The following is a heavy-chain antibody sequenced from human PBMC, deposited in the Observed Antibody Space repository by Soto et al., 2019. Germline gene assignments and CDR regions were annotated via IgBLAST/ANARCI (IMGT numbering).Heavy chain of an antibody. CDR1: GFTFSSYS. CDR3: ARSGSAAAFRRTVFYGMDV. D-gene: IGHD6-13*01. Sequence: GGSLRLSCAASGFTFSSYSMNWVRPAPGKGLEWVSSISSSSSYIYYADSVKGRFTISRDNAKNSLYLQMNSLRAEDTAVYYCARSGSAAAFRRTVFYGMDVWGQGTTVTVSS. V-gene: IGHV3-21*01. CDR2: ISSSSSYI. J-gene: IGHJ6*02.